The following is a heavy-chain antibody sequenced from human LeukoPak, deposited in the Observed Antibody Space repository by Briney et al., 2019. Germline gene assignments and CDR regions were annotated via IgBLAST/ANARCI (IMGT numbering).Heavy chain of an antibody. CDR1: DYTFTSYG. J-gene: IGHJ4*02. CDR3: ARGPYCSGGTCYSQYFDY. D-gene: IGHD2-15*01. Sequence: GASVSVSYTPSDYTFTSYGISWLRQAPGHGLECMGWISAYNGNTNYAQKLQGRVTMTTDTSTSTAYMEMRRLRSDDPAVYYCARGPYCSGGTCYSQYFDYWGQGTLVTVSS. V-gene: IGHV1-18*01. CDR2: ISAYNGNT.